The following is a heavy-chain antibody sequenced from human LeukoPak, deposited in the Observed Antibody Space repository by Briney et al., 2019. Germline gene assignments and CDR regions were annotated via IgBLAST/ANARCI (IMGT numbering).Heavy chain of an antibody. CDR3: ARESYSSGWYDY. Sequence: WIRQAPGKGLEWVSGINWNGGSTGYADSVKGRFTISRDNAKNSLYLQMNSLRAEDTALYYCARESYSSGWYDYWGQGTLVTVSS. CDR2: INWNGGST. V-gene: IGHV3-20*03. J-gene: IGHJ4*02. D-gene: IGHD6-19*01.